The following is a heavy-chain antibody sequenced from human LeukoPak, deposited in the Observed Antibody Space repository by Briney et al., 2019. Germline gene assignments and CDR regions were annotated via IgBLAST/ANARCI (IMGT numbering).Heavy chain of an antibody. CDR2: IIPILGTA. J-gene: IGHJ1*01. Sequence: ASVKVSCKASGGTFSSYAISWVRQAPGQGLEWMGGIIPILGTANYAQKFQGRVTITADESTSTAYMELSSLRSEDTAVYYCARDERSHYYDSSGLIEYFQHWGQGTLVTVSS. CDR3: ARDERSHYYDSSGLIEYFQH. D-gene: IGHD3-22*01. CDR1: GGTFSSYA. V-gene: IGHV1-69*13.